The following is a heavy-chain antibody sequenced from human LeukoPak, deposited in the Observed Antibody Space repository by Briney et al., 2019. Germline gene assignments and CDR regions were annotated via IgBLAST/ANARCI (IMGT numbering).Heavy chain of an antibody. J-gene: IGHJ5*02. CDR3: ARDPRRVVRGVRGAPYNWFDP. CDR1: GYTFTGYY. D-gene: IGHD3-10*01. V-gene: IGHV1-2*02. Sequence: ASVKVSCKASGYTFTGYYMHWVRQAPGQGLEWMGWINPNSGGTNYAQKFQGRVAMTRDTSISTAYMELSRLRSDDTAVYYCARDPRRVVRGVRGAPYNWFDPWGQGTLVTVSS. CDR2: INPNSGGT.